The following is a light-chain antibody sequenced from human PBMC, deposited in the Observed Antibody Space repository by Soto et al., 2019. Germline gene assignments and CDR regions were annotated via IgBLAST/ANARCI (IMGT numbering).Light chain of an antibody. J-gene: IGKJ1*01. Sequence: EIVLTQSPGTLSLSPGERATVSCRSSQSVSSYYLAWYQQKPGQAPSLLIYGASSRATGIPDRFSGSGSGIEFTLTVDRLEPEDFAVYYCHQYGSSPQTFGRGTKVDI. CDR1: QSVSSYY. CDR3: HQYGSSPQT. V-gene: IGKV3-20*01. CDR2: GAS.